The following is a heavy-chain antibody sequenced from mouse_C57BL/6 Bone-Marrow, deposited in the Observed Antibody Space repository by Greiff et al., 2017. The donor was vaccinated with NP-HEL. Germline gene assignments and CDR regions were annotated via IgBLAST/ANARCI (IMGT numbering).Heavy chain of an antibody. J-gene: IGHJ2*01. D-gene: IGHD2-5*01. CDR1: GFTFSSYG. CDR2: ISSGGSYT. CDR3: ARHYYSNYFDY. Sequence: EVKLMESGGDLVKPGGSLKLSCAASGFTFSSYGMSWVRQTPDKRLEWVATISSGGSYTYYPASVKGRFTISRDNAKNTLYLQRSSLKSEDTAMYYCARHYYSNYFDYWGQGTTLTVSS. V-gene: IGHV5-6*01.